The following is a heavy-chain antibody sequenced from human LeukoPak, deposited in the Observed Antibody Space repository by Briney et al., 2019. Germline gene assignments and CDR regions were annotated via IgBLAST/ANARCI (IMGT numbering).Heavy chain of an antibody. CDR1: GFTFDDYA. V-gene: IGHV3-9*01. CDR3: AKDRIAVTGPLAMDV. Sequence: GGSLRLSCAVSGFTFDDYAMHWVRQAPGKGLEWVSGISWSSGRIGYADSVKGRFTISRDNAKNSLYLQMNGLRPEDTALYYCAKDRIAVTGPLAMDVWGQGTTVIVSS. D-gene: IGHD6-19*01. J-gene: IGHJ6*02. CDR2: ISWSSGRI.